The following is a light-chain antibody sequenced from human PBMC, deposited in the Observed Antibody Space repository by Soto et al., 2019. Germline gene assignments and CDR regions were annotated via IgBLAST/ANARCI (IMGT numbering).Light chain of an antibody. CDR2: DVN. CDR1: SSDVGGYNR. CDR3: CSYAGNFAYV. J-gene: IGLJ1*01. Sequence: QSVLTQPRSVSDSPGQSVAISCIGTSSDVGGYNRVSWYQQYPGKAPKLLIYDVNKRPSGVPDRFSGSKSGNTASLTISGLQAEDEADYYCCSYAGNFAYVFGTGTKVTVL. V-gene: IGLV2-11*01.